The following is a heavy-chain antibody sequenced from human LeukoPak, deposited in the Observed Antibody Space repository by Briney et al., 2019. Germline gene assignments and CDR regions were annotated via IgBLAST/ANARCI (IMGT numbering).Heavy chain of an antibody. CDR2: MYYSGST. V-gene: IGHV4-30-4*01. D-gene: IGHD3-10*01. J-gene: IGHJ4*02. CDR3: ARAPWDYGSGSYSVQFDY. CDR1: GGSISSGDYY. Sequence: PSETLSLTCTVSGGSISSGDYYWSWVRQPPGEGPEWIGYMYYSGSTYYNPSLKSRVTISLHTSKNQFYLKLSSVTAADTAVYYCARAPWDYGSGSYSVQFDYWGQGTLVTVSS.